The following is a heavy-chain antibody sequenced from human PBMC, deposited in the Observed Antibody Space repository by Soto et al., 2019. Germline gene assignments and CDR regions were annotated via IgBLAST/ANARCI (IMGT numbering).Heavy chain of an antibody. V-gene: IGHV3-49*03. CDR3: TRQIQLWPQAPPEYYGMDV. Sequence: GGSLRLSCTASGFTFGDYAMSWFRQAPGKGLEWVGFIRSKAYGGTTEYAASVKGRFTISRDDSKSIAYLQMNSLRTEDTAVYYCTRQIQLWPQAPPEYYGMDVWGQGTTVSVSS. J-gene: IGHJ6*02. CDR1: GFTFGDYA. D-gene: IGHD5-18*01. CDR2: IRSKAYGGTT.